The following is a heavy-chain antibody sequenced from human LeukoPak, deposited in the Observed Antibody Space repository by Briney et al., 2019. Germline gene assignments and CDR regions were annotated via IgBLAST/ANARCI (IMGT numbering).Heavy chain of an antibody. D-gene: IGHD1-26*01. CDR3: AILGGRFDW. V-gene: IGHV4-4*09. CDR2: IYTSGST. J-gene: IGHJ4*02. Sequence: SETLSLTCTVSGDSLSGSYWSWVRQPPGKGLEWVGYIYTSGSTNYNPSLKSRVTMSIDKYKNQFSLKLTYVTGADTAFFSYAILGGRFDWWGQGTLVTVSS. CDR1: GDSLSGSY.